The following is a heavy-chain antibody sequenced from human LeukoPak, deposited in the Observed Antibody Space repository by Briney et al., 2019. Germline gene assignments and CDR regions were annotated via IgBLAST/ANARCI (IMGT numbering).Heavy chain of an antibody. D-gene: IGHD6-19*01. CDR1: GFTFSSYS. Sequence: GGSLRLSCAASGFTFSSYSMNWVRQAPGKGLEWVSSISSSSSYIYYADSVKGRFTISRDNAKNSLYLQMNSLRAEDTAVYYCARSYSSGWYLLVDYFDYWGQGTLVTVS. J-gene: IGHJ4*02. V-gene: IGHV3-21*01. CDR2: ISSSSSYI. CDR3: ARSYSSGWYLLVDYFDY.